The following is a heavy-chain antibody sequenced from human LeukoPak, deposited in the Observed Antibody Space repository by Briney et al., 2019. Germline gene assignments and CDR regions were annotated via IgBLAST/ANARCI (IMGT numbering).Heavy chain of an antibody. Sequence: ASVKVSCKASGYTFTSYDINWVRQATGQGLEWMGWMNPNSGNTGYAQKFQGRVTMTRNTSISTAYMELSSLRSEDTTVYYCARRPPFRLTMVRAYDYWGQGTLVTVSS. CDR3: ARRPPFRLTMVRAYDY. CDR2: MNPNSGNT. CDR1: GYTFTSYD. D-gene: IGHD3-10*01. J-gene: IGHJ4*02. V-gene: IGHV1-8*01.